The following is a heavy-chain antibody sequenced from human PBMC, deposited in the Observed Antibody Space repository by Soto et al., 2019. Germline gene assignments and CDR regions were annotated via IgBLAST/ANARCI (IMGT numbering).Heavy chain of an antibody. V-gene: IGHV3-74*01. Sequence: SLRLSCAASGFTFSSYWMHWVRQVPGKGLVWVSRINSDGGGTNYADSVKGRFTISRDNAKNTLYLQMDSLRAEDTAVYYCAKGAYEFDYWGQGTLVTVSS. CDR3: AKGAYEFDY. J-gene: IGHJ4*02. D-gene: IGHD3-22*01. CDR1: GFTFSSYW. CDR2: INSDGGGT.